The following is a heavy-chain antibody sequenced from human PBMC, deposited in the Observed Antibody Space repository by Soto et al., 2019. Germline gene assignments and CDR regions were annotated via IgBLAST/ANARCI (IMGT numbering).Heavy chain of an antibody. Sequence: ASVKVSCKASGGTFSSYAISWVRQAPGQGLEWMGGIIPIFGTANYAQKFQGRVTITADESTSTAYMELSSLRSEDTAVYYCAREWGRYSYGYRMGPFDYWGQGTLVTVSS. CDR1: GGTFSSYA. CDR3: AREWGRYSYGYRMGPFDY. CDR2: IIPIFGTA. V-gene: IGHV1-69*13. J-gene: IGHJ4*02. D-gene: IGHD5-18*01.